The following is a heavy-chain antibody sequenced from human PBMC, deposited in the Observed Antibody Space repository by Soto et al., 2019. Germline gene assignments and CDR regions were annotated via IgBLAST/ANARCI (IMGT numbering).Heavy chain of an antibody. V-gene: IGHV1-69*06. CDR1: GGTFSSYA. CDR3: ALRARAEVVIRYFDY. J-gene: IGHJ4*02. D-gene: IGHD3-22*01. CDR2: IIPIFGTA. Sequence: QVQLVQSGAEVKKPGSSVKVSCKASGGTFSSYAISWVRQAPGQGLEWMGGIIPIFGTANYAQKFQGRVRLTADKSTSTAYMELRSLRSEDTAVYYCALRARAEVVIRYFDYWGQGTLVTVSS.